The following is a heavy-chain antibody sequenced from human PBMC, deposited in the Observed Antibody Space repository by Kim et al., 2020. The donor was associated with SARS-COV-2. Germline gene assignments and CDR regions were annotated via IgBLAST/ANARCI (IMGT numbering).Heavy chain of an antibody. Sequence: PSLRSRVPISVDTSKNQFSLKLNPVTAADTAVYYCSRQWNVRPSAWYFDYWGQGTLVTVCS. D-gene: IGHD6-19*01. CDR3: SRQWNVRPSAWYFDY. V-gene: IGHV4-39*01. J-gene: IGHJ4*02.